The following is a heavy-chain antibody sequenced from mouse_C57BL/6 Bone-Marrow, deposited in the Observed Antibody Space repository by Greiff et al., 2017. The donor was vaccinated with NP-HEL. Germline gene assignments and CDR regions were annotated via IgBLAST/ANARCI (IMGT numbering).Heavy chain of an antibody. J-gene: IGHJ2*01. CDR1: GFTFSDYY. D-gene: IGHD2-4*01. Sequence: EVQLVESEGGLVQPGSSMKLSCTASGFTFSDYYMAWVRQVPEKGLEWVANINYDGSSTYYLDSLKSRFIISRDNAKNILYLQMSSLKSEDTATYYCAREAFYYDYSYYFDYWGQGTTLTVSS. V-gene: IGHV5-16*01. CDR3: AREAFYYDYSYYFDY. CDR2: INYDGSST.